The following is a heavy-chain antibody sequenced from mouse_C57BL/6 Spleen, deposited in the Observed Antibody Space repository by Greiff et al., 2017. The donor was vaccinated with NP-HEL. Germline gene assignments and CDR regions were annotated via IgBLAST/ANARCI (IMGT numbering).Heavy chain of an antibody. J-gene: IGHJ2*01. Sequence: EVQLQQSGPELVKPGASVKIPCKASGYTFTDYNMDWVKQSHGKSLEWIGDINPNNGGTIYNQKFKGQATLTVDKSSSTAYMELRSLTSEDTAVYYCARSFGYYGSSYPYYFDYWGQGTTLTVSS. CDR2: INPNNGGT. CDR1: GYTFTDYN. CDR3: ARSFGYYGSSYPYYFDY. V-gene: IGHV1-18*01. D-gene: IGHD1-1*01.